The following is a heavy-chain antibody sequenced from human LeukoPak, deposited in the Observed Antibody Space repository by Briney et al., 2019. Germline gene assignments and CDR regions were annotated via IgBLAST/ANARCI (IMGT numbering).Heavy chain of an antibody. CDR2: INHSGST. J-gene: IGHJ4*02. V-gene: IGHV4-39*07. D-gene: IGHD4-17*01. CDR1: DGSISSSGYY. CDR3: ARDETTPLPGAY. Sequence: SETLSLTCTVSDGSISSSGYYWNWIRQPPGKGLEWIGEINHSGSTHYNPSLKSRVTMSVDTSKNQFSMKLSSVTAADTAVYYCARDETTPLPGAYWGQGTLVTVSS.